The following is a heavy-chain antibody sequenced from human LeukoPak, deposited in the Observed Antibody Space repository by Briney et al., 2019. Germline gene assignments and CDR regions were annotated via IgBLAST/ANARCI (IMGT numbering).Heavy chain of an antibody. Sequence: SETLSLTCTVSGGSISSSSYYWGWIRQPPGKGLEWIGEINHSGSTNYNPSLKSRVTISVDTSKNQFSLKLSSVTAADTAVYYCARPERAMVGASPFDYGGQGTLVTVSS. CDR1: GGSISSSSYY. CDR2: INHSGST. CDR3: ARPERAMVGASPFDY. V-gene: IGHV4-39*07. D-gene: IGHD5-18*01. J-gene: IGHJ4*02.